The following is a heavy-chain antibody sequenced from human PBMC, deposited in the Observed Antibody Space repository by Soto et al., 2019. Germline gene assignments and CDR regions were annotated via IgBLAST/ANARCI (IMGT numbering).Heavy chain of an antibody. J-gene: IGHJ4*02. CDR3: ARRYGPGFDY. V-gene: IGHV4-59*08. CDR2: IYYSGST. D-gene: IGHD4-17*01. CDR1: GGSISSYY. Sequence: QVQLQESGPGLVKPSETLSLTCTVSGGSISSYYWCWIRQPPGKGLEWIGSIYYSGSTNYNPSLKRRVTISVDTSKTQFSLKLSSVTAADTAVYYCARRYGPGFDYWGQGTLGTVSS.